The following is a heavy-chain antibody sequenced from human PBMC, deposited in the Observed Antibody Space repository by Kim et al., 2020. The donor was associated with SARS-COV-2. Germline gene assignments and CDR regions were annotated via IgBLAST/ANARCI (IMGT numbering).Heavy chain of an antibody. J-gene: IGHJ6*02. Sequence: SETLSLTCTVSGGSISSSSYYWGWIRQPPGKGLEWIGSIYYSGSTYYNPSLKSRVTISVDTSKNQFSLKLSSVTAADTAVYYCARRVEQLVQYYYYGMDVWGQGTTVTVSS. V-gene: IGHV4-39*01. CDR3: ARRVEQLVQYYYYGMDV. CDR1: GGSISSSSYY. D-gene: IGHD6-6*01. CDR2: IYYSGST.